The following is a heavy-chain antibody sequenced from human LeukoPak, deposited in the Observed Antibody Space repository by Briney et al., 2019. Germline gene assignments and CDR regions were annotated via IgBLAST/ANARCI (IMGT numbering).Heavy chain of an antibody. D-gene: IGHD5-24*01. V-gene: IGHV4-39*01. J-gene: IGHJ4*02. CDR1: GGSISSSSYY. CDR2: IYYSGST. Sequence: PSETLSLTCTVSGGSISSSSYYWGWIRQHPGKGLEWIGSIYYSGSTYYNPSLKSRVTISVDTSKNQFSLKLSSVTAADTAVYYCARKGDGYNYYFDYWGQGTLVTVSS. CDR3: ARKGDGYNYYFDY.